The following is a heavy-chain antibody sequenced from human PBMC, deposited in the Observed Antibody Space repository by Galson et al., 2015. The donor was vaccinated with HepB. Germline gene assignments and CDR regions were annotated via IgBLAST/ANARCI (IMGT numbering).Heavy chain of an antibody. CDR2: ISYDGSNK. V-gene: IGHV3-30*04. Sequence: SLRLSCAASGFTFSSYAMHWVRQAPGKGLEWVAVISYDGSNKYYADSVKGRFTISRDNSKNTLYLQMNSLRAEDTAVCYCASHGDYGLERRDYWGQGTLVTVSS. J-gene: IGHJ4*02. CDR3: ASHGDYGLERRDY. D-gene: IGHD4-17*01. CDR1: GFTFSSYA.